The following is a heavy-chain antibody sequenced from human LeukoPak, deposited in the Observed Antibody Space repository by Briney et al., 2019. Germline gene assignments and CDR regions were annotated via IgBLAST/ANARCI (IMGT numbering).Heavy chain of an antibody. J-gene: IGHJ6*03. V-gene: IGHV1-18*01. CDR1: GYTFTSYG. CDR2: ISAYNGNT. Sequence: GASVKVSCKASGYTFTSYGINWVRQAPGQGLEWMGRISAYNGNTNYAQKLQGRVTMTTDTSTSTAYMELRSLRSDDTAVYYCAREFGFGDYYYMDVWGKGTTVTVSS. CDR3: AREFGFGDYYYMDV. D-gene: IGHD3-10*01.